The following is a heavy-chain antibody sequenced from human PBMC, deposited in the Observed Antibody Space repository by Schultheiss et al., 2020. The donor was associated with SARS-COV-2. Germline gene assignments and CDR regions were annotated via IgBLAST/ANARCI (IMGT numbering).Heavy chain of an antibody. V-gene: IGHV3-30*12. CDR2: ISYDGSNK. J-gene: IGHJ1*01. D-gene: IGHD6-19*01. Sequence: GGSLRLSCAASGFTFSSYAMHWVRQAPGKGLEWVAVISYDGSNKYYADSVKGRFTISRDNAKNSLYLQMNSLRAEDTAVYYCAKDSSDWSEYFQHWGQGTLVTVSS. CDR3: AKDSSDWSEYFQH. CDR1: GFTFSSYA.